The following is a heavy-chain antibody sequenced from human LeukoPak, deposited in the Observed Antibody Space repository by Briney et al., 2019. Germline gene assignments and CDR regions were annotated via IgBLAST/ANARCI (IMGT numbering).Heavy chain of an antibody. V-gene: IGHV4-59*08. D-gene: IGHD5-18*01. CDR2: VYYSGSA. Sequence: PSETLSLTCTVSGGSISSYYWSWIRQPPGKGLEWIGYVYYSGSANYNPSLKSRVTISLDTSKNQFSLTLSSVTAADTAVYYCAGRGFSSGQDDDYWGQGTLVTVSS. CDR3: AGRGFSSGQDDDY. J-gene: IGHJ4*02. CDR1: GGSISSYY.